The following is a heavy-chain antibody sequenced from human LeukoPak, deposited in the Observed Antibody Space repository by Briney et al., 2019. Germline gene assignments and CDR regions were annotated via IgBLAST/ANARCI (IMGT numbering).Heavy chain of an antibody. CDR2: VYSGGST. CDR3: AKDRGVATTPEDFDY. Sequence: GGSLRLSCAASGFAVSSNYMTWVRQAPGKGLEWVSVVYSGGSTEYADSVKGRFTISRDNSKNTLYLQMNSLRAEDTAVYYCAKDRGVATTPEDFDYWGQGTLVTVSS. CDR1: GFAVSSNY. D-gene: IGHD5-12*01. V-gene: IGHV3-53*01. J-gene: IGHJ4*02.